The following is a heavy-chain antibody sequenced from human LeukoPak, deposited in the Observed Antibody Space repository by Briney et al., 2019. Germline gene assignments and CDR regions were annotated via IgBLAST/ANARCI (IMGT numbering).Heavy chain of an antibody. V-gene: IGHV1-69*13. CDR3: AREERGYSFGFFDY. CDR1: GGTFSSYA. J-gene: IGHJ4*02. CDR2: IIPIFGTA. D-gene: IGHD5-18*01. Sequence: ASVEVSCKASGGTFSSYAISWVRQAPGQGLEWMGGIIPIFGTANYAQKFQGRVTITADESTSTAYMELSSLRSEDTAVYYCAREERGYSFGFFDYWGQGTLVTVSS.